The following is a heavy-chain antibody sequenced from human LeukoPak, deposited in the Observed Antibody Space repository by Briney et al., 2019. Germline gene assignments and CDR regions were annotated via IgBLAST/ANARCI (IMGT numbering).Heavy chain of an antibody. CDR3: AISGVGTTKEVDY. CDR1: GGTFISYA. D-gene: IGHD4-17*01. J-gene: IGHJ4*02. Sequence: ASVKVSCKASGGTFISYAISWVRQAPGQGLEWMGRIIPIFGTANYAQKFQGRVTITTDESTSTAYMEPSSLRSEDTAVYYCAISGVGTTKEVDYWGQGTLVTVSS. CDR2: IIPIFGTA. V-gene: IGHV1-69*05.